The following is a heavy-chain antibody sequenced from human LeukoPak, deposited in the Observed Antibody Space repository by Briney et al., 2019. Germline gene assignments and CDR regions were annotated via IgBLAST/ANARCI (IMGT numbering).Heavy chain of an antibody. CDR3: ARDWYYYDSSGYGAFDI. Sequence: ASVKVSCKASGYTFTSYYMHWVRQAPGQGLEWMGIINPSGGSTSYARKFQGRVTMTRDTSTSTVYMELSSLRSEDTAVYYCARDWYYYDSSGYGAFDIWGQGTMVTVSS. V-gene: IGHV1-46*01. CDR2: INPSGGST. D-gene: IGHD3-22*01. CDR1: GYTFTSYY. J-gene: IGHJ3*02.